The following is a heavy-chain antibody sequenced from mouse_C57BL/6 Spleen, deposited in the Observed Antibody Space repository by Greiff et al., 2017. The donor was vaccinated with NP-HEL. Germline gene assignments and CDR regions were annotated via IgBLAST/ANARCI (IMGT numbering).Heavy chain of an antibody. D-gene: IGHD2-5*01. Sequence: QVQLQQPGAELVKPGASVKLSCTASGYTFTSYWMHWVKQRPGQGLEWIGMIHPNSGSTNYNEKFKSKATLTVDKSSSTAYMQLSSLTSEDSAVYYCARYYSNYGWFAYWGQGTLVTVSA. V-gene: IGHV1-64*01. J-gene: IGHJ3*01. CDR2: IHPNSGST. CDR1: GYTFTSYW. CDR3: ARYYSNYGWFAY.